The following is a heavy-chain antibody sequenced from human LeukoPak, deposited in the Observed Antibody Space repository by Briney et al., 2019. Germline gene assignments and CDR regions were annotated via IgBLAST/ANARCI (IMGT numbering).Heavy chain of an antibody. CDR2: ISSSSSTI. CDR3: ARDQSGGAWKRFDY. V-gene: IGHV3-48*04. CDR1: GFTFSSYS. Sequence: GGSLRLSCAASGFTFSSYSMNWVRQAPGKGLEWVSYISSSSSTIYYADSVKGRFTISRDNAKNSLYLQMNSLRAEDTGVYYCARDQSGGAWKRFDYWGQGALVTVSS. D-gene: IGHD1-1*01. J-gene: IGHJ4*02.